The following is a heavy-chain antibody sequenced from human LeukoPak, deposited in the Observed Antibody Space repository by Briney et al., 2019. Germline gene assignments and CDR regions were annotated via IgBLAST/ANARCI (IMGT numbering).Heavy chain of an antibody. Sequence: ASVKVSCKASGYTFTSYYMHWVRQAPGQGLEWMGIINPSGGSTSYAQKFQGRVTMTRDTSTSTVYMELSSLRSEDTAVYYYARDRDCSGGSCYSRYYFDYWGQGTLVTVSS. D-gene: IGHD2-15*01. CDR3: ARDRDCSGGSCYSRYYFDY. J-gene: IGHJ4*02. V-gene: IGHV1-46*01. CDR2: INPSGGST. CDR1: GYTFTSYY.